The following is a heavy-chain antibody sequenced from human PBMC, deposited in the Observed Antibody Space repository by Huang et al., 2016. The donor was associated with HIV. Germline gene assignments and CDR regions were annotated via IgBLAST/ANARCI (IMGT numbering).Heavy chain of an antibody. Sequence: QVQLVQSGAEVKKPGSSVKVSCKASGGTFNNYAFSWVRQAPGQGLEWMGGIIPIFGTANYAQKCQDRVTITADESTSTAYMELSSLRSEDTAIYYCASGLSLVYYLYYMDVWGKGTTVTVSS. J-gene: IGHJ6*03. V-gene: IGHV1-69*13. CDR3: ASGLSLVYYLYYMDV. D-gene: IGHD3-16*02. CDR2: IIPIFGTA. CDR1: GGTFNNYA.